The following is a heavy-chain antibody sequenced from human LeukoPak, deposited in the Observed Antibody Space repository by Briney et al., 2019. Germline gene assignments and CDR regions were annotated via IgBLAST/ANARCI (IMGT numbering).Heavy chain of an antibody. CDR1: GYTFTSDY. CDR2: INLSGGST. J-gene: IGHJ6*03. CDR3: ARFDYGGNSGYYYYMDG. V-gene: IGHV1-46*01. Sequence: ASVKVSCKASGYTFTSDYMHSVRQAPGQGLEWMGRINLSGGSTSYAQKFQGRVTMTRDMSTSTVYMELRSLRSDDTAVNYCARFDYGGNSGYYYYMDGWGEGTTVTVSS. D-gene: IGHD4-23*01.